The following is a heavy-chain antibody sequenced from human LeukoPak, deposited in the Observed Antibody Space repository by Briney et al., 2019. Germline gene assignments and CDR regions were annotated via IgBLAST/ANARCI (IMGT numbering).Heavy chain of an antibody. CDR2: IYTNGIT. Sequence: SEALSLTCTVSGDSISDYYWSWIRQPAGKGLELIGRIYTNGITNYNPSLTSRVTTSVDTSKNQLSLRLSSVTAADTAVYYCARGVMTAIFAFDIWGQGTMVTVSS. CDR3: ARGVMTAIFAFDI. D-gene: IGHD2-21*02. V-gene: IGHV4-4*07. CDR1: GDSISDYY. J-gene: IGHJ3*02.